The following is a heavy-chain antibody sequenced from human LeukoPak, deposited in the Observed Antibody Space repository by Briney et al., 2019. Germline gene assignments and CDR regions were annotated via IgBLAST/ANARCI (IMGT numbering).Heavy chain of an antibody. CDR2: IKQDGSKK. V-gene: IGHV3-7*04. Sequence: PGGSLRLSCAASGFTFSNYAIHWVRQAPGKGLEWVANIKQDGSKKSYVDSVKGRFTISRDNAKNSLYLQMNSLRAEDTAIYYCTRVGYIDEGIDYWGQGTLVTVSS. J-gene: IGHJ4*02. D-gene: IGHD5-24*01. CDR3: TRVGYIDEGIDY. CDR1: GFTFSNYA.